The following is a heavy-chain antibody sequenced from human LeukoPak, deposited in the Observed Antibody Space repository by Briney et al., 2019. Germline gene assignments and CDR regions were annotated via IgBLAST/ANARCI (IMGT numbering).Heavy chain of an antibody. CDR2: ISSDGSPK. Sequence: PGGSLRLSCAASGFTFSDYTMPWVRQAPGKGLEWVAVISSDGSPKFYADSVKGRFTISRDNSYNTLYLQMNSLRPEDTAVYYCARDPPRGSWYGDYWGQGTLVTVSS. D-gene: IGHD6-13*01. J-gene: IGHJ4*02. CDR3: ARDPPRGSWYGDY. CDR1: GFTFSDYT. V-gene: IGHV3-30-3*01.